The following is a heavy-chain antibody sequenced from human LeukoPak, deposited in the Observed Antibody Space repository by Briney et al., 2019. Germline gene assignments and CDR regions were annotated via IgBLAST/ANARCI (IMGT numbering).Heavy chain of an antibody. CDR3: ARGYDFWSGYYQNWFDP. J-gene: IGHJ5*02. V-gene: IGHV4-30-4*08. CDR2: IYYSGST. Sequence: SQTLSLTCTVSGGSISSGDDYWSWIRQPPGKGLEWIGYIYYSGSTYYNPSLKSRVTISVDTSKNQFSLKLSSVTAADTAVYYCARGYDFWSGYYQNWFDPWSQGTLVTVSS. CDR1: GGSISSGDDY. D-gene: IGHD3-3*01.